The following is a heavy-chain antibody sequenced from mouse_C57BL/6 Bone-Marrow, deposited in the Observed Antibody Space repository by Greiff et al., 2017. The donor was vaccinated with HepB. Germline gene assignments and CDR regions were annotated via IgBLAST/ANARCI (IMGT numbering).Heavy chain of an antibody. D-gene: IGHD1-1*01. V-gene: IGHV1-20*01. CDR1: GYSFTGYF. CDR3: ARAPSRTDGSSYYFDY. CDR2: INPYNGDT. Sequence: VHVKQSGPELVKPGDSVKISCKASGYSFTGYFMNWVMQSHGKSLEWIGRINPYNGDTFYNQKFKGKATLTVDKSSSTAHMELRSLTSEDSAVYYCARAPSRTDGSSYYFDYWGQGTTLTVSS. J-gene: IGHJ2*01.